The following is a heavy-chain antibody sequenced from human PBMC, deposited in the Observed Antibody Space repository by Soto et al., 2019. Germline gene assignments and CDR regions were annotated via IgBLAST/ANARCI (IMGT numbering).Heavy chain of an antibody. CDR3: ARDTPYDSSGYYYSYGMDV. Sequence: QVQLVQSGAEVKKPGSSVKVSCKASGGTFSSYAISWVRQAPGQGLEWMGGIIPIFGTANYAQKFQGRVTITADASTSPASMELSSLRSEDTAVYYCARDTPYDSSGYYYSYGMDVWGQGTTVTVSS. CDR2: IIPIFGTA. V-gene: IGHV1-69*01. CDR1: GGTFSSYA. J-gene: IGHJ6*02. D-gene: IGHD3-22*01.